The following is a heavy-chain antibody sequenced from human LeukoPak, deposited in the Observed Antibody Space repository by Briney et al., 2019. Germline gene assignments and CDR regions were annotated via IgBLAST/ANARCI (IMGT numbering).Heavy chain of an antibody. CDR3: ARARMDV. V-gene: IGHV4-34*01. J-gene: IGHJ6*02. Sequence: SSETLSLTCAVYGGSFSEYYWSWIRQPPGKGLEWIGDINHSGTTNYNPSLKSRVTISKETSKKQFSLKLSSVTAADTAVYYCARARMDVWGQGIRVTVSS. CDR1: GGSFSEYY. CDR2: INHSGTT.